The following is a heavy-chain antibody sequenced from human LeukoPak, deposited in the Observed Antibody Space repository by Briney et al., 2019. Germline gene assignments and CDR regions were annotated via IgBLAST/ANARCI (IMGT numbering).Heavy chain of an antibody. Sequence: SGGSLRLSCAASGFNFSSYAMSWVRQAPGKGLEWVSGTSGSGGSTYYAGSVKGRFTISRDNSKNTLYLQMNSLRVEDTAVYYCAKNGGSQCYSHLDSWGQGTLVTVSS. V-gene: IGHV3-23*01. J-gene: IGHJ4*02. CDR2: TSGSGGST. D-gene: IGHD2-15*01. CDR1: GFNFSSYA. CDR3: AKNGGSQCYSHLDS.